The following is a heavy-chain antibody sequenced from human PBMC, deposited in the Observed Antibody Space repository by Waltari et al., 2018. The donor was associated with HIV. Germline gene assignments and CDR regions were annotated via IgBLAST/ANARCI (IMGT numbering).Heavy chain of an antibody. CDR3: ARDDPIVGATGASDF. Sequence: EVQLVESGGGLVQPGGSLRLSCAASGIPFSRYWMSWVRHAPGKGLEWVANIKQDGTEKHYVDSVKGRLTISRDNAKSSLFLEMNSLRVEDTAVYYCARDDPIVGATGASDFWGQGTMVTVSS. D-gene: IGHD1-26*01. J-gene: IGHJ3*01. V-gene: IGHV3-7*01. CDR1: GIPFSRYW. CDR2: IKQDGTEK.